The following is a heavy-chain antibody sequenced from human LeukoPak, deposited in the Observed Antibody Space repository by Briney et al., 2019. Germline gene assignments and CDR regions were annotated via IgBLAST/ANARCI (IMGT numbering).Heavy chain of an antibody. V-gene: IGHV4-59*11. CDR2: ICDSGST. J-gene: IGHJ4*02. Sequence: SETLSLTCTVSGDSISSHYWTWIRQPPGKGLEWIGYICDSGSTHYDPSLMSRVTISEDTSKNQFSLKLTSVTAADTSVYSCARTVGWYSHESWGQGTLVTVSS. D-gene: IGHD6-19*01. CDR3: ARTVGWYSHES. CDR1: GDSISSHY.